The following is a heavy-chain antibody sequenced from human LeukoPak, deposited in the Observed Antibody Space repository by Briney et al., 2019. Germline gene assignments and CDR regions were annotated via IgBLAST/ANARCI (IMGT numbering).Heavy chain of an antibody. V-gene: IGHV4-4*07. D-gene: IGHD1-26*01. CDR3: ARGEGGATESGVFDI. CDR1: GGSISSYY. CDR2: IYTSGST. J-gene: IGHJ3*02. Sequence: SETLSLTCTVSGGSISSYYWNWIRQPAGKGLEWIGRIYTSGSTNYNPSLKSRVTMSVDTSKNQFSLKLSSVTAADTAMYYCARGEGGATESGVFDIWGQGTMVTVTS.